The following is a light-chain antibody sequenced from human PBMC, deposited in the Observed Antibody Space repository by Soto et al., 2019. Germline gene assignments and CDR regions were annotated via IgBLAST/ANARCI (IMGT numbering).Light chain of an antibody. J-gene: IGLJ1*01. CDR3: FSYTSTGTYV. Sequence: TQPASVSGSPGQSITISCTGTSSDVGNYKYGSWYQQHPGKAPKLMIYEVSNRPSGVSNRFSGSKSGNTASLTISGLKAEDPTDYYCFSYTSTGTYVFGTGPNVTV. CDR1: SSDVGNYKY. V-gene: IGLV2-14*01. CDR2: EVS.